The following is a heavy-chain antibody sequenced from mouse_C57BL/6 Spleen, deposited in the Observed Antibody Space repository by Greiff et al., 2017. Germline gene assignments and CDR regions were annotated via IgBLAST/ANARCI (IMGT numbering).Heavy chain of an antibody. Sequence: QVQLQQPGAELVRPGSSVKLSCKASGYTFTSYWMDWVKQRPGQGLEWIGNIYPSDSETHYNQKFKDKATLTVDKSSSTAYMQLSSLTSEDSAVYYCATHYYGSSYGYFDVWGTGTTVTVSS. D-gene: IGHD1-1*01. V-gene: IGHV1-61*01. CDR3: ATHYYGSSYGYFDV. CDR2: IYPSDSET. CDR1: GYTFTSYW. J-gene: IGHJ1*03.